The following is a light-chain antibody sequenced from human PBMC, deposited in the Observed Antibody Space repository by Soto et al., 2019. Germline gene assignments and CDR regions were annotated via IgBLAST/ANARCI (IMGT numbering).Light chain of an antibody. CDR3: SSYVFCSPFVC. Sequence: QSALTQPASVSGSPGQSITISCTGTSRDVGGYNYVSWHQQHPGKAPKVIITEVNNRLSGVSDRSAGSKSGNTASLTISGLQAECEDDYYGSSYVFCSPFVCFCGVTKLTVL. CDR2: EVN. V-gene: IGLV2-14*01. J-gene: IGLJ2*01. CDR1: SRDVGGYNY.